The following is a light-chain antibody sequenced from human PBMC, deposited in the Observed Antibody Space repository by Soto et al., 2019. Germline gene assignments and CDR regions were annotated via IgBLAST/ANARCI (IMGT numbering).Light chain of an antibody. J-gene: IGLJ1*01. CDR3: AAWDDSLSGRVYV. V-gene: IGLV1-47*01. Sequence: QSVLTQPPSASGTPGQMVTISCSGSSSNIGSNYVYWYQQLPGTAPKLLIYRNNQRPSGVPDRFSGSKSGTSASLAISGLRSEYEADYYCAAWDDSLSGRVYVFGTGTKLTVL. CDR2: RNN. CDR1: SSNIGSNY.